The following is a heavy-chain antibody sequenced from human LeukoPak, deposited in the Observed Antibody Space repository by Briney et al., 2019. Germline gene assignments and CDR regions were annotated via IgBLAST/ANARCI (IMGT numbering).Heavy chain of an antibody. CDR3: ARDTGTVVDY. D-gene: IGHD4-23*01. CDR1: GGSFSGYC. CDR2: INHSGST. Sequence: SETLSLTCAVYGGSFSGYCWSWIRQPPGKGLEWIGEINHSGSTNYNPSLKSRVTISVDTSKNQFSLKLSSVTAADTAVYYCARDTGTVVDYWGQGTLVTVSS. J-gene: IGHJ4*02. V-gene: IGHV4-34*01.